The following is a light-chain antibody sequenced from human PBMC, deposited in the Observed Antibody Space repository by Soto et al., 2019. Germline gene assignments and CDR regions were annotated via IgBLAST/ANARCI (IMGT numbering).Light chain of an antibody. CDR2: AAS. CDR3: KQSYSTPRT. CDR1: QSISSY. J-gene: IGKJ1*01. V-gene: IGKV1-39*01. Sequence: DIQMTQSPSSLSASVGDRVTITCRASQSISSYLNWYQQKPGKAPKLLIHAASSLQSGVPSRFSGSGSGTDFTLTISSLQPEDVATYYCKQSYSTPRTFGQGTKVEIK.